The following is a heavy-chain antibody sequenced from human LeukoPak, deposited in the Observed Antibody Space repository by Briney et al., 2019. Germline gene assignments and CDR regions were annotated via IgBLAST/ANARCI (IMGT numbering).Heavy chain of an antibody. CDR3: ARDLGYSSTFLAFDI. V-gene: IGHV6-1*01. Sequence: SQTLSLTCDISGDSVSINSAAWNWIRQSPSRGLEWLGRTYYRSKWFDDYAESVKSRITINPDTSKNQFSLQLNSVTPEDTAVYYCARDLGYSSTFLAFDIWGQGTMVTVSS. CDR2: TYYRSKWFD. J-gene: IGHJ3*02. CDR1: GDSVSINSAA. D-gene: IGHD6-13*01.